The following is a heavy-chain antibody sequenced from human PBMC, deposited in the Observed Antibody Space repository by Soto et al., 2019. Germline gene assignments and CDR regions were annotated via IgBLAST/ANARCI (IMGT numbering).Heavy chain of an antibody. D-gene: IGHD6-19*01. CDR3: ARNLVAGTSRHYYYYGMDV. CDR2: INPSGGST. V-gene: IGHV1-46*01. Sequence: SVKVSCKASGYTFTSYYMHWVRQAPGQGLEWMGIINPSGGSTSYAQKIQGRVTMTRDTSTSTVYMELSSLRSEDTAVYYCARNLVAGTSRHYYYYGMDVWGQGTTVTVSS. J-gene: IGHJ6*02. CDR1: GYTFTSYY.